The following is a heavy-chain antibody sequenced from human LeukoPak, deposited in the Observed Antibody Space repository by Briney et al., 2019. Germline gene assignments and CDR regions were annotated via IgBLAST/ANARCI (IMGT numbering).Heavy chain of an antibody. Sequence: PGGSLRLSCAASGFTFSNAWMSRVRQAPGKGLEWVGRIKSKTDGGTTDYAAPVKGRFTISRDDSKNTLYLQMNSLKTEDTAVYYYVRVHGWAFDYWGQGALVTVSS. J-gene: IGHJ4*02. V-gene: IGHV3-15*01. D-gene: IGHD3-10*01. CDR1: GFTFSNAW. CDR2: IKSKTDGGTT. CDR3: VRVHGWAFDY.